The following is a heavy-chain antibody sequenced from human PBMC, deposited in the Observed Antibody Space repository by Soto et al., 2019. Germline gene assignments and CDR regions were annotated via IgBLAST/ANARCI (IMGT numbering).Heavy chain of an antibody. J-gene: IGHJ4*01. D-gene: IGHD3-10*01. CDR1: GFSFKNAW. V-gene: IGHV3-15*07. Sequence: EVELVESGGGLVKPGGSLTLSCAASGFSFKNAWMNWVRQAPGKGREWVGRIKNKNDGGTTDYAAFVKGRFTISRDASENTLYLHMNGLKTEDTGVYFCTGLWFGEIYNYWGQGSLVTVSS. CDR2: IKNKNDGGTT. CDR3: TGLWFGEIYNY.